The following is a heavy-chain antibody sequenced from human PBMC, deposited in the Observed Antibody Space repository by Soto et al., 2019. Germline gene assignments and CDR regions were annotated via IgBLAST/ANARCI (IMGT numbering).Heavy chain of an antibody. CDR1: GFTFDDYA. V-gene: IGHV3-9*01. CDR3: AKVTGVDCGGDCYSGAFDI. CDR2: ISWNSGSI. J-gene: IGHJ3*02. D-gene: IGHD2-21*02. Sequence: EVQLVESGGGLVQPGRSLRLSCAASGFTFDDYAMHWVRQAPGKGLEWVSGISWNSGSIGYADSVKGRFTISRDNAXNXLXXQMNSLRAEDTALYYCAKVTGVDCGGDCYSGAFDIWGQGTMVTVSS.